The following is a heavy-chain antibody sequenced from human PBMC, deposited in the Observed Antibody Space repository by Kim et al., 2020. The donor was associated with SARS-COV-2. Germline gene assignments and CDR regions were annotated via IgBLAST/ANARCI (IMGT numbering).Heavy chain of an antibody. Sequence: ASVKVSCKASGYTFTSYYMHWVRQAPGQGLEWMGIINPSGGSTSYAQKFQGRVTMTRDTSTSTVYMELSSLRSEDTAVYYCARDQGSSSWYFELGVGAGLYYYYYGMDVWGQGTTVTVSS. V-gene: IGHV1-46*01. J-gene: IGHJ6*02. D-gene: IGHD6-13*01. CDR3: ARDQGSSSWYFELGVGAGLYYYYYGMDV. CDR2: INPSGGST. CDR1: GYTFTSYY.